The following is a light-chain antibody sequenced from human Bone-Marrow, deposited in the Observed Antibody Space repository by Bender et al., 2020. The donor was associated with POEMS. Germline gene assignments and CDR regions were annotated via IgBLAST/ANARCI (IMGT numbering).Light chain of an antibody. CDR3: CSYAGRSTVV. CDR1: SSDVGGYNY. Sequence: QSALTQAASVSGSPGQSISISCTGTSSDVGGYNYVSWYQQHPGKVPKLLIYDVSNRPSGVSTRFSGSKSGNTASLTISGLQAEDEGDYYCCSYAGRSTVVFGGGTKLTVL. CDR2: DVS. V-gene: IGLV2-14*03. J-gene: IGLJ2*01.